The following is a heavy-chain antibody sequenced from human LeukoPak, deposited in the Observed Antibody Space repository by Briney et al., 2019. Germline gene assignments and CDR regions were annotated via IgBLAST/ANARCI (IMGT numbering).Heavy chain of an antibody. J-gene: IGHJ6*03. V-gene: IGHV3-30*02. D-gene: IGHD1-26*01. CDR1: GFTFSSYG. Sequence: GGSLRLSCEASGFTFSSYGMHWVRQAPGKGLEWVAFIRYDGTNKYYADSVKGRFTISRDNSKNTLYLQMNSLRAEDTAVYYCAKDPSSGSYGNYYYMDVWGKGTTVTISS. CDR2: IRYDGTNK. CDR3: AKDPSSGSYGNYYYMDV.